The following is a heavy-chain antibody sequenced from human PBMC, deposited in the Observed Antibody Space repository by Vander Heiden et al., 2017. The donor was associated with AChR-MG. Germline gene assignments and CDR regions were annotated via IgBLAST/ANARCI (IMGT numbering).Heavy chain of an antibody. V-gene: IGHV4-34*01. CDR2: INHSGST. CDR3: ARGPRNRTRRPTTPYWYFDL. CDR1: GGSFSGYY. Sequence: QVQLQQWGAGLLKPSETLSLTCAVYGGSFSGYYWSWIRQPPGKGLEWIGEINHSGSTNYNPSLKSRVTISVDTSKNQFSLKLSSVTAADTAVYYCARGPRNRTRRPTTPYWYFDLWGRGTLVTVSS. J-gene: IGHJ2*01.